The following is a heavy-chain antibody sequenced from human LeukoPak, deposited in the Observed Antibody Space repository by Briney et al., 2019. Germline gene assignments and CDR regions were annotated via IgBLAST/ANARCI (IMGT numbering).Heavy chain of an antibody. CDR3: ARSIDSGYDDY. V-gene: IGHV1-46*01. J-gene: IGHJ4*02. CDR2: INPSGGST. CDR1: GYTFTSYY. D-gene: IGHD5-12*01. Sequence: ASVKVSCKASGYTFTSYYMHWVRQAPGQGLEWMGIINPSGGSTSYAQKFQGRVTMTRDTSISTAYMELSRLRSDDTAVYYCARSIDSGYDDYWGQGTLVTVSS.